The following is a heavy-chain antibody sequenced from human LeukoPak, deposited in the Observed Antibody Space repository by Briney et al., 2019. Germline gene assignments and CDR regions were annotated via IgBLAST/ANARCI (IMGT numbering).Heavy chain of an antibody. D-gene: IGHD6-13*01. Sequence: GGSLRLSCAASGFXFDDYGMSWVRQAPGKGLEWVSGINWNGGSTGYADSVKGRFTISRDNAKNSLYLQMNSLRAEDTALYYCARGGGDSSSWYFDYWGQGTLVTVSS. J-gene: IGHJ4*02. CDR2: INWNGGST. CDR3: ARGGGDSSSWYFDY. CDR1: GFXFDDYG. V-gene: IGHV3-20*04.